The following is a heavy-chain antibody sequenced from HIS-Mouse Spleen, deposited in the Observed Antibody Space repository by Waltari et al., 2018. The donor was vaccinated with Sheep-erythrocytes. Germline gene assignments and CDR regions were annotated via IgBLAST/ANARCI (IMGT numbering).Heavy chain of an antibody. J-gene: IGHJ3*02. CDR3: AKGAFDI. Sequence: DSVKGRFTISRDNAKNSLYLQMNSLRAEDTALYYCAKGAFDIWGQGTMVTVSS. V-gene: IGHV3-9*01.